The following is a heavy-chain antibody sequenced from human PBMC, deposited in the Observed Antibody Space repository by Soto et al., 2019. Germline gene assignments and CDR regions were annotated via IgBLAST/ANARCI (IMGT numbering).Heavy chain of an antibody. D-gene: IGHD2-8*01. CDR3: AATGYCTNGVCYTGFHWFDP. CDR2: ISSSGSTI. Sequence: EVQLVESGGGLVQPGGSLRLSCAASGFPFSSYEMNWVRQAPGKGLEWVSYISSSGSTIYYADSVKGRFTISRDNAKQSLYLQMNSLRAEDTAVYYCAATGYCTNGVCYTGFHWFDPWGQGTLVTVSS. V-gene: IGHV3-48*03. J-gene: IGHJ5*02. CDR1: GFPFSSYE.